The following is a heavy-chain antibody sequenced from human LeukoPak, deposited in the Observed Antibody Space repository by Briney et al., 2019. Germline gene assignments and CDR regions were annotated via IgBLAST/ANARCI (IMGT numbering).Heavy chain of an antibody. V-gene: IGHV1-18*01. CDR1: GYTFTSYG. D-gene: IGHD2-21*02. Sequence: ASVKVSCKASGYTFTSYGISWVRQAPGQGLEWMGWISAYNGNTNYAQKLQGRVTMTRDKSIRTAYMELSRLTSDDTAVYYCARGAPCGGDCYLSYYYMDVWGKGTTVTVSS. CDR3: ARGAPCGGDCYLSYYYMDV. J-gene: IGHJ6*03. CDR2: ISAYNGNT.